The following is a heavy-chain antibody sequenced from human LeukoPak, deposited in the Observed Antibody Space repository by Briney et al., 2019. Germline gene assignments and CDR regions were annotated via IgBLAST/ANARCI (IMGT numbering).Heavy chain of an antibody. Sequence: GASVKVSCKASGYTFTGYYMHWVRQAPGQGLEGMGWINPKSGGTNYAQKFQGRVTMKRDRSKSTAYMEVSRLRSDDTAVYYCARGQQLDYYFDYWGQGTLVTVSS. V-gene: IGHV1-2*02. CDR3: ARGQQLDYYFDY. D-gene: IGHD6-13*01. J-gene: IGHJ4*02. CDR2: INPKSGGT. CDR1: GYTFTGYY.